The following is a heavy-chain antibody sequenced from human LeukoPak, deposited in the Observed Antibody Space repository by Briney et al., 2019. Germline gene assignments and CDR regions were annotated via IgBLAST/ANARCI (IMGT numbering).Heavy chain of an antibody. D-gene: IGHD3-10*01. CDR1: GFAFSSYA. Sequence: PGGSLRLSCAASGFAFSSYAMSWVRQAPGKGPEWVSAISGSGGSTYYADSVKGRFTISRDNSKNTLYLQMNSLRAEDTAVYYCAKPATMVRGVIVMGIDYWGQGTLVTVSS. V-gene: IGHV3-23*01. J-gene: IGHJ4*02. CDR2: ISGSGGST. CDR3: AKPATMVRGVIVMGIDY.